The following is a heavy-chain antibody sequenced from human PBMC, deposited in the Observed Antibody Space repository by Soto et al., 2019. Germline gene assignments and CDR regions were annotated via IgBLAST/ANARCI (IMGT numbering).Heavy chain of an antibody. CDR2: VTANGGST. V-gene: IGHV3-23*01. Sequence: GSLGLSCAATGFTFSVYAMTWVRQAAGKGLEWVSAVTANGGSTYSADSVKGRFTISRDNSKNTLFLQMNSLRAEDTAVYYCASLGVGDWANYYYYYGMDVWGQGTTVTVSS. CDR1: GFTFSVYA. J-gene: IGHJ6*01. D-gene: IGHD2-21*02. CDR3: ASLGVGDWANYYYYYGMDV.